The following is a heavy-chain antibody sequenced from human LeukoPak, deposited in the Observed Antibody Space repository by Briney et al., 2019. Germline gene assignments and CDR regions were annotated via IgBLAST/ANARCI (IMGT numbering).Heavy chain of an antibody. Sequence: SETLSLTCTVSGGSISSYYWSWIRQPPGKGLEWIGYIYYSGSTNYNPSLKSRVTISVDTSKNQFSLKLSSVTAADTAVYYCAIAVAGIDYWGQGTLVTVSS. CDR3: AIAVAGIDY. V-gene: IGHV4-59*12. J-gene: IGHJ4*02. CDR1: GGSISSYY. CDR2: IYYSGST. D-gene: IGHD6-19*01.